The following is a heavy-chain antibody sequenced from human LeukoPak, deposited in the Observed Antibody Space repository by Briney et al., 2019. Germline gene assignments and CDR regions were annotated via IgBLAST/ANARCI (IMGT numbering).Heavy chain of an antibody. J-gene: IGHJ6*02. CDR1: GGTFSSYA. D-gene: IGHD2-2*01. Sequence: SVKVSCKASGGTFSSYAISWVRQAPGQGLEWLGRIIPILGIANYAQKFQGRVTITADKSTSTAYMELSSLRSEDTAVYYCARDQPHYYGMDVWGQRTTVTVSS. CDR2: IIPILGIA. CDR3: ARDQPHYYGMDV. V-gene: IGHV1-69*04.